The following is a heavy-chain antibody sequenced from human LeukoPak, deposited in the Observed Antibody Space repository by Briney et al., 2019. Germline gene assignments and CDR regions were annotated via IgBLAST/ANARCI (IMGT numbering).Heavy chain of an antibody. V-gene: IGHV1-69*05. Sequence: GASVKVSCKASGGTFTSYAISWVRQAPGQGLEWMGGIIAIFGAANYAQKFQGRVTITTDESTSTAYMELSSLKSEDTAVYYCAREQKAKGYCSGGSCRRNYFDYWGQGTLVTVSS. CDR3: AREQKAKGYCSGGSCRRNYFDY. D-gene: IGHD2-15*01. CDR1: GGTFTSYA. CDR2: IIAIFGAA. J-gene: IGHJ4*02.